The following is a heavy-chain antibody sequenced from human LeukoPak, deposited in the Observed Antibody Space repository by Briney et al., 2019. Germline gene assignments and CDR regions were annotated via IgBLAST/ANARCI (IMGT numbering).Heavy chain of an antibody. J-gene: IGHJ4*02. V-gene: IGHV3-23*01. CDR3: AKSRFGELRCIGY. Sequence: PGGSLRLSCAASGFTFNNYAMSWVRQAAGKGLEWVSAISGSGGSTYYADSVKGRFTISRDNYKNTLYLQMNSLRAEDTAVYYCAKSRFGELRCIGYWGQGTLVTVSS. CDR1: GFTFNNYA. D-gene: IGHD3-10*01. CDR2: ISGSGGST.